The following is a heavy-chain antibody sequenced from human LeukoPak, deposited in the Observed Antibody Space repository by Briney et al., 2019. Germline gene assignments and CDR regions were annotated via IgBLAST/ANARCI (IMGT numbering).Heavy chain of an antibody. CDR2: ITNSGNSK. CDR1: EFTFSSYS. CDR3: ARGVIWFGESPKNWLGPDP. J-gene: IGHJ5*02. D-gene: IGHD3-10*01. V-gene: IGHV3-48*02. Sequence: GGSLRLSCAASEFTFSSYSMNWVRQAPGKGLEWVSYITNSGNSKSYADSVKGRFTISRDNAKNSLYLQMNSLRDEDTAVYYCARGVIWFGESPKNWLGPDPWGQGTLVTVSS.